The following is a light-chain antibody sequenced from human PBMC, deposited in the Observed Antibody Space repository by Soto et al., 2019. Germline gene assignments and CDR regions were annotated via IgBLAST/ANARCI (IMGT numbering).Light chain of an antibody. V-gene: IGKV3-20*01. CDR3: QQYGSSPPLT. J-gene: IGKJ4*01. CDR1: QSFSSCY. CDR2: GAS. Sequence: EIVLTQSPGTLSLSPGERATLSCRAIQSFSSCYLSWYQQKPGQAPRLLTYGASSRATGIPDRFSGSGSGTDFTLTISRLEPEDFAVYYCQQYGSSPPLTFGGGTKVEIK.